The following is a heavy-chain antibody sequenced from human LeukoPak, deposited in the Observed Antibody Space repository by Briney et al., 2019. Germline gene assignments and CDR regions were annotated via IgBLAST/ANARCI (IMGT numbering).Heavy chain of an antibody. D-gene: IGHD5-12*01. Sequence: GGSLRLSCAASGFTFNSFAMNWVRQAPGKGLEWVSSISGSDGSSHYADFVKGRFTISRDNSKNTLYLQMNSLRAEGTAVYYCAKDGVATITYDYWGQGTLVTVSS. J-gene: IGHJ4*02. CDR3: AKDGVATITYDY. CDR1: GFTFNSFA. V-gene: IGHV3-23*01. CDR2: ISGSDGSS.